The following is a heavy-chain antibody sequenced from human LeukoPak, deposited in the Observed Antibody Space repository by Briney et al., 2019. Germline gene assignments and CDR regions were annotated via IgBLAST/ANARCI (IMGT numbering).Heavy chain of an antibody. D-gene: IGHD3-9*01. CDR1: GFTFTNYA. CDR2: ITGSDGSS. CDR3: AKWGDYDILTGYYVPDY. Sequence: GTSLRLSCVASGFTFTNYAMSWVRQAPGKGLEWVSAITGSDGSSYYADSVKGRFTISRDNSKNTLYLQVNSLRAEDTAVYYCAKWGDYDILTGYYVPDYWGQGALVTVSS. V-gene: IGHV3-23*01. J-gene: IGHJ4*02.